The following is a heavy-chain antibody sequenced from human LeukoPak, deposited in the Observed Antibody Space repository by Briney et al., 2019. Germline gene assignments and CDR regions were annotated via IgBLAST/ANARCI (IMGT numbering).Heavy chain of an antibody. CDR1: GGSISSYY. Sequence: PSETLSLTCAVSGGSISSYYWSWIRQPPGKGLECIGYIYYSGSTNYNPSLKSRATISVDTSKNQFSLKLSSVTAADTAVYYCARIYSGWYLGYWGQGTLVTVSS. D-gene: IGHD6-19*01. J-gene: IGHJ4*02. CDR2: IYYSGST. V-gene: IGHV4-59*01. CDR3: ARIYSGWYLGY.